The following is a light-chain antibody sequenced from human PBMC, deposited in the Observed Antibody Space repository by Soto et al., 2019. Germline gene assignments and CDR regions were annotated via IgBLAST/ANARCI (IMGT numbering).Light chain of an antibody. Sequence: DIQMTQSPSSLSASVGDRVTITCRASQSISSYLNWYQQKPGKAPKLLMYAASSLQSGVPSRFSGSVSGTDFTLTISSRQPEDFAIYYCQQSYSNPRTFGQGTKVEIQ. V-gene: IGKV1-39*01. J-gene: IGKJ1*01. CDR3: QQSYSNPRT. CDR1: QSISSY. CDR2: AAS.